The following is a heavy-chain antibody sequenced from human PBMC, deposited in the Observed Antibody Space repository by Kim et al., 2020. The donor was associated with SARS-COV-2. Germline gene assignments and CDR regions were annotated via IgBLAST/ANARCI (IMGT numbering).Heavy chain of an antibody. Sequence: SPFYEDSVKGRFTISRDNSRNTLFLQLNSLRAEDTALYYCARESSRRADYWGQGTLVTVSS. J-gene: IGHJ4*02. CDR2: SP. V-gene: IGHV3-23*01. CDR3: ARESSRRADY. D-gene: IGHD2-2*01.